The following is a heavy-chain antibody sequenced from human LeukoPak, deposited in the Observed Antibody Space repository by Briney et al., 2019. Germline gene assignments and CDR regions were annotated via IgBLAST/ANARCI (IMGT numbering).Heavy chain of an antibody. Sequence: SVKVSCKASGGTFSSYAISWVRQAPGQGLEWVGRIIPIFGTANYAQKFQGRVTITTDESTSTAYMELSSLRSEDTAVYYCARDLDTALEFDYWGQGTLVTVSS. CDR1: GGTFSSYA. D-gene: IGHD5-18*01. CDR2: IIPIFGTA. J-gene: IGHJ4*02. V-gene: IGHV1-69*05. CDR3: ARDLDTALEFDY.